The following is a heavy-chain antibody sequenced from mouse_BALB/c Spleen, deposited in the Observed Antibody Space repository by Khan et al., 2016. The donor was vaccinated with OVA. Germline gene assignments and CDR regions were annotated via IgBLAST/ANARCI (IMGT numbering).Heavy chain of an antibody. V-gene: IGHV2-6-1*01. CDR1: GFSLTNYG. CDR3: ARQPYYDYKIMDY. J-gene: IGHJ4*01. Sequence: QVQLQQSGPGLVAPSQSLSITCTISGFSLTNYGVHWVRQPPGKGLEWLVVIWSDGSTTYNSALKSRLTISKDNYKSQVFLKMNSLQTDDTAMYFCARQPYYDYKIMDYWGQGTSVTVSS. D-gene: IGHD2-4*01. CDR2: IWSDGST.